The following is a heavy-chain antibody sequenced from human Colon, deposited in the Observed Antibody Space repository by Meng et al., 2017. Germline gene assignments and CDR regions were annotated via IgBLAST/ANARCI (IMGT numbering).Heavy chain of an antibody. V-gene: IGHV2-5*02. CDR3: AHSPQGYFDY. Sequence: QITLKETGPALVKPTQTVTLTCTFSGFSPTTSGVGVAWIRQPPGEALEWLALIYWDDDKRYSPSLKNRLAITKDTSKNQVVLTMTNMDPMDTGTYYCAHSPQGYFDYWGPGTLVTVSS. J-gene: IGHJ4*02. CDR2: IYWDDDK. CDR1: GFSPTTSGVG.